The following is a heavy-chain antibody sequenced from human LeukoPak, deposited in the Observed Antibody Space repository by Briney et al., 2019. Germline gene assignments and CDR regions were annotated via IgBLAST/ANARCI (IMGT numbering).Heavy chain of an antibody. D-gene: IGHD4-17*01. V-gene: IGHV3-64*01. Sequence: GGSLRLSCAASGFTFSSYAMHWVRQAPGKGLEYVSAISSNGGSTYYANSVKGRFTISRDNSKNTLYLQMNSLRAEDTAVYYCARGDYGDYYYFDYWGQGTLVTVSS. CDR1: GFTFSSYA. J-gene: IGHJ4*02. CDR2: ISSNGGST. CDR3: ARGDYGDYYYFDY.